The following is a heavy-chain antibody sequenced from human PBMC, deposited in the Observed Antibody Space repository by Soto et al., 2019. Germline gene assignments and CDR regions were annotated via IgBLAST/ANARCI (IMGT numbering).Heavy chain of an antibody. Sequence: QVQLVESGGGLVKPGGSLRLSCAASGFTFSDYYMSWIRQAPGKGLEWVSYISSSSSYTNYAVSVKGRFTISRDNAKNSLSLQMNSLSAEDAAVYYCARGGSCGWYASLDYWGPGTLVTVSS. CDR2: ISSSSSYT. CDR1: GFTFSDYY. V-gene: IGHV3-11*05. D-gene: IGHD6-19*01. J-gene: IGHJ4*02. CDR3: ARGGSCGWYASLDY.